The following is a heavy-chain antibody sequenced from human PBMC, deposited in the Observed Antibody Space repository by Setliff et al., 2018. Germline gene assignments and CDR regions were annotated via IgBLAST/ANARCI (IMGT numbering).Heavy chain of an antibody. J-gene: IGHJ5*02. Sequence: GESLKISCAASGFTFSSYGMHWVHQAPGKGLEWVAFIRYDGSNKYYADPVKGRFTISRDNSKNTLYLQMNSLRAEDTAVYYCAKSQYGDYPLYNWFDHWDQGALVTVSS. D-gene: IGHD4-17*01. CDR3: AKSQYGDYPLYNWFDH. CDR2: IRYDGSNK. CDR1: GFTFSSYG. V-gene: IGHV3-30*02.